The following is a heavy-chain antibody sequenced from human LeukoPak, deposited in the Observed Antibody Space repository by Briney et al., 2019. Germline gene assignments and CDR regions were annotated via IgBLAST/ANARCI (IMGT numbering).Heavy chain of an antibody. D-gene: IGHD4-11*01. CDR3: AREDHSKYEH. CDR1: GFPFSNYT. CDR2: IKQDGGEK. V-gene: IGHV3-7*01. J-gene: IGHJ1*01. Sequence: GGSLRLSCAASGFPFSNYTMNWVRQAPGKGPEWVANIKQDGGEKYHVDSVKGRFTISRDNAKNSLYLQMNSLRAEDTAVYYCAREDHSKYEHWGQGTLVTVSS.